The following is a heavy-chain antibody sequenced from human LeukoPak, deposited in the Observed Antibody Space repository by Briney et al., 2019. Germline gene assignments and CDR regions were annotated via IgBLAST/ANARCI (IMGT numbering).Heavy chain of an antibody. Sequence: PGGSLRLSCAASGFTFSSYSMNWVRQAPGKGLEWVSSISGSSSYIYYADSVKGRFTISRDNAKNSLYLQMNSLGAEDTAVYYCARAVYTAMVYFDYWGQGTLVTVSS. J-gene: IGHJ4*02. D-gene: IGHD5-18*01. CDR2: ISGSSSYI. CDR3: ARAVYTAMVYFDY. CDR1: GFTFSSYS. V-gene: IGHV3-21*01.